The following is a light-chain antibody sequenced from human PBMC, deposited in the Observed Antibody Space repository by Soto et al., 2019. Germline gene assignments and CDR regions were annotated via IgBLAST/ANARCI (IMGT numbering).Light chain of an antibody. CDR3: QSYDSSLSAM. CDR1: SSNIGAGYD. CDR2: GNS. J-gene: IGLJ3*02. V-gene: IGLV1-40*01. Sequence: QSVLTQPPSVSGAPGQRVTISCTGSSSNIGAGYDVHWYQQLPGTAPKLLIYGNSNRPSGVPDRFSGSKSGTSASLAITGHQAEDEADYYCQSYDSSLSAMFGGGTKVTVL.